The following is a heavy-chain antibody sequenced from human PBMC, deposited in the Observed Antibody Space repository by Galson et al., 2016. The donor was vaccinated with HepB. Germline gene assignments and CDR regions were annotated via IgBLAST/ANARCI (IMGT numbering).Heavy chain of an antibody. CDR2: ISPYNGDT. CDR3: ARDVFLKWELSKLHYYGMDV. CDR1: GYTFINYG. D-gene: IGHD1-26*01. V-gene: IGHV1-18*01. J-gene: IGHJ6*04. Sequence: SVKVSCKASGYTFINYGISWVRQAPGHGLEWMGWISPYNGDTKYAQEFQGRVTMTADTSTSTSYIELRSLSSDDTAVYYCARDVFLKWELSKLHYYGMDVWGEGTTVTVSS.